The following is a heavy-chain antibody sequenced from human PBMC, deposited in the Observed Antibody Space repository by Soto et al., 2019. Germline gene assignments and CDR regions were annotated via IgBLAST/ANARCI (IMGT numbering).Heavy chain of an antibody. J-gene: IGHJ4*02. CDR1: GFTFTNYA. CDR2: ISGSGGNT. Sequence: LRLSCTASGFTFTNYAMTWVRQAPGKGLKWVSAISGSGGNTYYADSVKGRFTISRDNSKNTLYLLINGLRADDTAVYYCAKLAVAAGGFFDYWGRGTLVTVSS. D-gene: IGHD6-13*01. V-gene: IGHV3-23*01. CDR3: AKLAVAAGGFFDY.